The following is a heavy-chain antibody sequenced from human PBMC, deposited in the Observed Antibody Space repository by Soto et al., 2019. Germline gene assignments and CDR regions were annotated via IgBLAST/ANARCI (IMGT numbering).Heavy chain of an antibody. Sequence: PSQTLSLTCAISGDSVSDNSAACNRIRQSPSRGLEWLGRTYYRSKWYNDYAVSVKSRITVTPDTSKNHFSLHLNYVTPEVTAVYSYATEFSYYVSIHSYLDYWREGVLVTVSS. V-gene: IGHV6-1*01. CDR2: TYYRSKWYN. CDR3: ATEFSYYVSIHSYLDY. J-gene: IGHJ4*02. CDR1: GDSVSDNSAA. D-gene: IGHD3-16*01.